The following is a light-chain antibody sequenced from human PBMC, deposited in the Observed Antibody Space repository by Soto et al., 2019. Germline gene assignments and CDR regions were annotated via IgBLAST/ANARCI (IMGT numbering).Light chain of an antibody. CDR2: GAS. V-gene: IGKV3-15*01. CDR3: QQYNNWPPLT. CDR1: QSVSSN. Sequence: EIVMTQSPATLSVSPGERATLSCRASQSVSSNLAWYQQKPGQAPRLLIYGASTRATGIPARFSGSGSGTEFTLTISSLXXXXXAXYYCQQYNNWPPLTFGGGTKVEIK. J-gene: IGKJ4*01.